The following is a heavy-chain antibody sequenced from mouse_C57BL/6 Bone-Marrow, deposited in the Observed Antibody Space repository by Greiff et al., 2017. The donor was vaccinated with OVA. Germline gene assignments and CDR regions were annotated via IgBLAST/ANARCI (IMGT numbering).Heavy chain of an antibody. CDR2: ISSGSSTI. CDR1: GFTFSDYG. V-gene: IGHV5-17*01. D-gene: IGHD1-2*01. Sequence: EVKLMESGGGLVKPGGSLKLSCAASGFTFSDYGMHWVRQAPEKGLEWVAYISSGSSTIYYADTVKGRFTISRDNAKNTLFLQMTSLRSEDTAMYYCARGGTTAGDYWGQGTTLTVSS. J-gene: IGHJ2*01. CDR3: ARGGTTAGDY.